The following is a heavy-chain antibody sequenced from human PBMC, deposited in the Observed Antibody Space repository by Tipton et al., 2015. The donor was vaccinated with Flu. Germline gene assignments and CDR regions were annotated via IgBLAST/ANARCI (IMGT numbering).Heavy chain of an antibody. V-gene: IGHV3-7*01. CDR2: IKQDGSEE. Sequence: SLRLSCAVYGGSFSEYNWGWVRQAPGKGLEWVANIKQDGSEEYYVDSVKGRFTISRDNAKNSLYLQMNSLRAEDTAVYYCACLYRGSKGFDYWGQGTLVTVSS. D-gene: IGHD1-26*01. CDR1: GGSFSEYN. J-gene: IGHJ4*02. CDR3: ACLYRGSKGFDY.